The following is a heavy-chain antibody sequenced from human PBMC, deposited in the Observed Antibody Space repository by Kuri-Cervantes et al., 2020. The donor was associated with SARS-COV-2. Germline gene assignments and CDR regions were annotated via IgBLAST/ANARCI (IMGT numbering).Heavy chain of an antibody. CDR3: ARDVRIIIGVDRGYFDY. D-gene: IGHD2-15*01. J-gene: IGHJ4*02. CDR1: GYTFTTYG. Sequence: ASVKVSCKASGYTFTTYGINWVRQAPGQGLEWMGIINPSGGSTSYAQKFQGRVTMTRDTSTSTVYMELSSLRSEDTAVYYCARDVRIIIGVDRGYFDYWGQGTLVTVSS. V-gene: IGHV1-46*01. CDR2: INPSGGST.